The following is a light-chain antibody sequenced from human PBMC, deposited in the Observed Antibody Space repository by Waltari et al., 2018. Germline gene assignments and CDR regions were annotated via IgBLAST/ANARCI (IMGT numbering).Light chain of an antibody. CDR1: QSVRSY. CDR3: QQRSNWPIT. Sequence: EIVLTQSPDTLSLSPGERATLSCRAGQSVRSYLAWYQQKPGQAPRLLIYDASNRATGIPARFSGSGSGTDFTLTISSLEPEDFAVYYCQQRSNWPITFGQGTRLEIK. J-gene: IGKJ5*01. V-gene: IGKV3-11*01. CDR2: DAS.